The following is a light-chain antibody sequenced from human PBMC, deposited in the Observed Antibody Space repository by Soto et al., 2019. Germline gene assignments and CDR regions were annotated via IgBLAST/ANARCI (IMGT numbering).Light chain of an antibody. Sequence: QSVLTQPPSVSGAPGQRVTISCTGSSSNIGAGYDVHWYQQLPGTAPKLLIYNNNNRPSGVPDRFSGSKSGTSASLAITGLQAEDEADYYCQSYDSSLSGYVFGTGTNVTV. CDR3: QSYDSSLSGYV. CDR2: NNN. J-gene: IGLJ1*01. CDR1: SSNIGAGYD. V-gene: IGLV1-40*01.